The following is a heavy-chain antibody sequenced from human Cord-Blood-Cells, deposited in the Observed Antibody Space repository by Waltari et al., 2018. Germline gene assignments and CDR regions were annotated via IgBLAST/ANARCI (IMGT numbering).Heavy chain of an antibody. Sequence: QVQLQQWGAGLLKPSETLSLTCAVYGGSFSGYYWSWIRQPPGRGLEWIGESNHRGRTNYNPSLKGRVTISVDTSKNQFSLKLSSVTAADTAVYYCARGLTYYDILTGSNWFDPWGQGTLVTVSS. D-gene: IGHD3-9*01. CDR2: SNHRGRT. CDR3: ARGLTYYDILTGSNWFDP. V-gene: IGHV4-34*01. CDR1: GGSFSGYY. J-gene: IGHJ5*02.